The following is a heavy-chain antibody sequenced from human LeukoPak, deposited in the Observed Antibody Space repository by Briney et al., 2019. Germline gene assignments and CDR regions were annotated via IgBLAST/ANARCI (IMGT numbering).Heavy chain of an antibody. Sequence: SETLSLTCTVSGGSISSSSYYWGWIRQPPGKGLEWIGSIYYSGSTYYNPSLKSRVTISVDTSKNQSSLKLSSVTAADTAVYYCASGYSYGFDYWGQGTLVTVSS. D-gene: IGHD5-18*01. CDR1: GGSISSSSYY. CDR3: ASGYSYGFDY. V-gene: IGHV4-39*01. J-gene: IGHJ4*02. CDR2: IYYSGST.